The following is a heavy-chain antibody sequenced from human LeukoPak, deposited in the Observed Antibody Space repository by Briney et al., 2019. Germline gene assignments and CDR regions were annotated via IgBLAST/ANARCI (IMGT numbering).Heavy chain of an antibody. D-gene: IGHD3-22*01. J-gene: IGHJ1*01. CDR1: GGSISSYY. V-gene: IGHV4-59*08. CDR2: ISYSGST. Sequence: SETLSLTCTVSGGSISSYYWSWIRQPPGKGLQLIGYISYSGSTNYNPSLNSRVTISVDTSKNQFSLKLSSVTAADTAVYYCARPGEYYYDSSGYYYSYFQHWGQGTLVTVSS. CDR3: ARPGEYYYDSSGYYYSYFQH.